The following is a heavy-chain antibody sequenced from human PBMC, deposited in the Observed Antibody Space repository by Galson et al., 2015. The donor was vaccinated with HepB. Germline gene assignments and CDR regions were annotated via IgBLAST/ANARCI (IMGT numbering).Heavy chain of an antibody. CDR3: VREHMPGPWGDY. D-gene: IGHD7-27*01. CDR2: INPLFGTK. Sequence: SVKVSCKASGGTYNSQPTSWVRQAPGQGPEWMAEINPLFGTKNYAQNFQGRVVMTTDTSTSTAFMELRSLRSDDTAVYYCVREHMPGPWGDYWGQGTPVTVSS. CDR1: GGTYNSQP. V-gene: IGHV1-69*05. J-gene: IGHJ4*02.